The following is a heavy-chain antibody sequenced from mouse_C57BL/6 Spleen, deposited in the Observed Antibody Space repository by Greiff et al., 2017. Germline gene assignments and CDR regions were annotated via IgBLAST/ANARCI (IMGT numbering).Heavy chain of an antibody. CDR2: IDPSDSYT. V-gene: IGHV1-59*01. CDR1: GYTFTSYW. D-gene: IGHD2-5*01. J-gene: IGHJ4*01. CDR3: ARKVYSTYAMDY. Sequence: QVHVKQPGAELVRPGTSVKLSCKASGYTFTSYWMHWVKQRPGQGLEWIGVIDPSDSYTNYNQKFKGKATLTVDTSSSTAYMQLSSLTSEDSAVYYCARKVYSTYAMDYWGQGTSVTVSS.